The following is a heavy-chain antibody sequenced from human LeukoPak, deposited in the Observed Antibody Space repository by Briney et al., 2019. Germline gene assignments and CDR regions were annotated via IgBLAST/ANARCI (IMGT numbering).Heavy chain of an antibody. D-gene: IGHD5-12*01. J-gene: IGHJ6*03. CDR3: ARFYSGYGNYYYYMDV. CDR2: INPNTGGT. CDR1: GYTFTGYY. V-gene: IGHV1-2*02. Sequence: ASVKVSCKASGYTFTGYYLHWVRQAPGQGLEWMGWINPNTGGTNYAQKFQGRVTMTRDTSISTAYMERSRLRSDDTAVYYCARFYSGYGNYYYYMDVWGKGTTVTVSS.